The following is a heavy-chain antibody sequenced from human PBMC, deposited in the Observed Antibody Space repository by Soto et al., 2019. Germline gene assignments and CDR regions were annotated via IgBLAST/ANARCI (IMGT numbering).Heavy chain of an antibody. Sequence: EEQLVESGGGLVKPGGSLRLSCAASGFIFSSYSMNWVRQAPGKGLEWVSSISSSSYFIYYADSVEGGFTISRDNAKNSLYLEMNSLRAEDTAVYYCARNRDLGGNRFFDYWGQGTPVTLSS. CDR2: ISSSSYFI. CDR3: ARNRDLGGNRFFDY. D-gene: IGHD2-15*01. CDR1: GFIFSSYS. J-gene: IGHJ4*02. V-gene: IGHV3-21*01.